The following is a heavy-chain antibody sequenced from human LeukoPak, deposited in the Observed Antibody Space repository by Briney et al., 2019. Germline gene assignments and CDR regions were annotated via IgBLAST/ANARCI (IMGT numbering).Heavy chain of an antibody. J-gene: IGHJ4*02. D-gene: IGHD6-13*01. CDR1: GGSISSGDYY. V-gene: IGHV4-30-4*01. Sequence: PSQTLSLTCTVSGGSISSGDYYWSWIRQPPGKGLEWIGYIYYSGSTYYNPSLKSRVSISVDTSKNQFSLKLSSVTAADTAVYYCARGNRGIATSGKVDYWGQGTLVTVSS. CDR3: ARGNRGIATSGKVDY. CDR2: IYYSGST.